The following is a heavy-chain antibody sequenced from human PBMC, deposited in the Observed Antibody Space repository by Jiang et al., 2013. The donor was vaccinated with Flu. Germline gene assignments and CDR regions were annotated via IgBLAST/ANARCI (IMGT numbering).Heavy chain of an antibody. D-gene: IGHD6-19*01. V-gene: IGHV6-1*01. J-gene: IGHJ4*02. Sequence: QTLSLTCAISGDSVSSNSAAWNWIRQSPSRGLEWLGRTYYRSKWYNDYAVSVKSRITINPDTSKNQFSLQLNSVTPEDTAVYYCARHIAVAGHRALDYWGQGTLVTVSS. CDR1: GDSVSSNSAA. CDR3: ARHIAVAGHRALDY. CDR2: TYYRSKWYN.